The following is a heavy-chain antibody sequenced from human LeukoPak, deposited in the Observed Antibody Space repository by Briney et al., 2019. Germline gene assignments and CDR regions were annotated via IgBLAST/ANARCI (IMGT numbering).Heavy chain of an antibody. CDR2: IYSGGST. D-gene: IGHD1-14*01. Sequence: GGSLRLSCAASGSAVSSNYMSWVRQAPGKGLEWVSVIYSGGSTYYADSVKGRFTISRHNSKNTLYLQMNSLRAEDTAVYYCARVPEYYYYGMDVWGQGTTVTVSS. V-gene: IGHV3-53*04. J-gene: IGHJ6*02. CDR1: GSAVSSNY. CDR3: ARVPEYYYYGMDV.